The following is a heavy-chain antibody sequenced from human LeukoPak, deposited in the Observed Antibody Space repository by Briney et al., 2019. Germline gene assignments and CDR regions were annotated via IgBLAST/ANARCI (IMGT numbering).Heavy chain of an antibody. Sequence: SETLSLTCTVSGGSISSYYWSWIRQPPGKGLEWIGNIYYNGSTSFHPSLKSRVTISVDTSKNQFSLRLTSVTAADTAVYYCARARRERYYFDYWGQGTLVTVSS. CDR3: ARARRERYYFDY. CDR2: IYYNGST. V-gene: IGHV4-59*12. CDR1: GGSISSYY. J-gene: IGHJ4*02.